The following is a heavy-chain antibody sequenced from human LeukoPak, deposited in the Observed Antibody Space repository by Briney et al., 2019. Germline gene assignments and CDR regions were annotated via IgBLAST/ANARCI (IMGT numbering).Heavy chain of an antibody. J-gene: IGHJ4*02. D-gene: IGHD6-19*01. V-gene: IGHV4-59*01. CDR3: ARVKYSSGWEFDY. CDR2: IYYSGST. Sequence: PSETLSLTCTVSGGSISIYYWSWIRQPPGKGLEWIGYIYYSGSTNYNPSLKSRVTISVDTSKNQFSLKLSSVTAADTAVYYCARVKYSSGWEFDYWGQGTLVTVSS. CDR1: GGSISIYY.